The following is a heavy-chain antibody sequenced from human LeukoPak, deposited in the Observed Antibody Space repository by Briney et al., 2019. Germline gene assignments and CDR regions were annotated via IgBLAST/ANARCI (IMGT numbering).Heavy chain of an antibody. CDR2: IQQDGSET. CDR3: CSTNTFDY. D-gene: IGHD2-2*01. CDR1: AFSFSSYW. J-gene: IGHJ4*02. V-gene: IGHV3-7*01. Sequence: AQSLTLSWPLSAFSFSSYWTSWDSQAPGNGREWVANIQQDGSETYYVDSVRGRFTISRDNAKNLLYLQMNRLRVEDTAVYYCCSTNTFDYWGQGTLVTVSS.